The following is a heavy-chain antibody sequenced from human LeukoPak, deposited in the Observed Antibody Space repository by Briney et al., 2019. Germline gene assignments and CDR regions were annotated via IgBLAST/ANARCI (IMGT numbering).Heavy chain of an antibody. J-gene: IGHJ6*01. D-gene: IGHD2-2*01. CDR1: GFTFSSYG. V-gene: IGHV3-33*01. CDR3: GRDGCVSMTSFYYYYYYGMDV. Sequence: GGSLRLSCAASGFTFSSYGMHWVRQAPGKGLEWVAVIWYDGSNKYYADSVKGRFTISRDNSKNTLYLQMNSLRAEDTAVYYCGRDGCVSMTSFYYYYYYGMDVWGQGTTVNVSS. CDR2: IWYDGSNK.